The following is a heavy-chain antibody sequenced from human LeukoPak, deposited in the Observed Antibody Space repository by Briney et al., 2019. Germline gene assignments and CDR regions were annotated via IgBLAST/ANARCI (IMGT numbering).Heavy chain of an antibody. CDR2: IIGSGGST. V-gene: IGHV3-23*01. CDR1: GFTSSSDA. Sequence: PVGSLRLSCAASGFTSSSDAMRSVREAPGEGREWASAIIGSGGSTYYADSVKGRFTISRDNSKNTLYLEMNSLRVEDTAVYYCAKDHGWELLNAFDIWGQGTMVTVSS. D-gene: IGHD1-26*01. CDR3: AKDHGWELLNAFDI. J-gene: IGHJ3*02.